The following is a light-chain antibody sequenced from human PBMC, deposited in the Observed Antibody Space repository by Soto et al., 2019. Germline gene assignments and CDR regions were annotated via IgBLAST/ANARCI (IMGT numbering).Light chain of an antibody. CDR3: QQSYSTQIT. V-gene: IGKV1-39*01. J-gene: IGKJ5*01. CDR1: QSISSY. Sequence: DIQMTQSPSSLSASVGDRVTITCRASQSISSYLNWSQQKPGKAPKLLIYAASSLQSGVQSRFSGSVSGTDFTLTISSLQTEDFATYYCQQSYSTQITFGQGTRLEIK. CDR2: AAS.